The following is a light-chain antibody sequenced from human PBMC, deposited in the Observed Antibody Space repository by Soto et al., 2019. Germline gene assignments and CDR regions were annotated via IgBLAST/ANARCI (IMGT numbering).Light chain of an antibody. CDR3: QSYASSLSGPSVV. Sequence: QSVLTRPPSASGAPGRRVTIPYTGSSSHIGAGYDVNWYQPFPGTSHKLLIYENNRRPSGVPVRFSGSKFGTSASLYITGLKAEDEADYYCQSYASSLSGPSVVFGGGTQLTVL. CDR1: SSHIGAGYD. V-gene: IGLV1-40*01. CDR2: ENN. J-gene: IGLJ2*01.